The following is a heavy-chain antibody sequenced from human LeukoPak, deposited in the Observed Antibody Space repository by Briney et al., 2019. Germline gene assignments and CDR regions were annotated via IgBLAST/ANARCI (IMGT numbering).Heavy chain of an antibody. Sequence: GGSLRLSCAAAGFTFRSYTMNWVRQAPGKGLEWVSSISSSGNYIYYADSIKGRFTISRDNAKNSMYLQMNGLRAEDTALYYCARGDDDDYWGQGILVTVSS. CDR3: ARGDDDDY. V-gene: IGHV3-21*01. CDR1: GFTFRSYT. CDR2: ISSSGNYI. J-gene: IGHJ4*02. D-gene: IGHD1-1*01.